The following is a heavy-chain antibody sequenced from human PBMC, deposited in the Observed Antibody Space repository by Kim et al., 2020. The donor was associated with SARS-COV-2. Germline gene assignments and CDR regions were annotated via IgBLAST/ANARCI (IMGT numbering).Heavy chain of an antibody. CDR3: ARVRIGWSDAFDI. J-gene: IGHJ3*02. CDR1: GYTFTGYY. V-gene: IGHV1-2*05. D-gene: IGHD6-19*01. CDR2: INPNSGGT. Sequence: ASVKVSCKASGYTFTGYYMHWVRQAPGQGLEWMGRINPNSGGTNYAQKFQGRVTMTRDTSISTAYMELSRLRSDDTVVYYCARVRIGWSDAFDIWGQGTMVTVSS.